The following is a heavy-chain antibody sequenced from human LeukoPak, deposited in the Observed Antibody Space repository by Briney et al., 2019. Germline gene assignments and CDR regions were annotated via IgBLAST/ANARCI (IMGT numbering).Heavy chain of an antibody. CDR3: VRLRRNSDRSGFYYYDY. J-gene: IGHJ4*02. Sequence: GGSLRLSCAASGYTFSDFSVNWVRQAPGKGLEWVSSISVRSNYRYYADSVRGRFSISRDDARNSLYLQMNSLRAEDTAVYYCVRLRRNSDRSGFYYYDYWGQGTLVTVSS. V-gene: IGHV3-21*01. D-gene: IGHD3-22*01. CDR1: GYTFSDFS. CDR2: ISVRSNYR.